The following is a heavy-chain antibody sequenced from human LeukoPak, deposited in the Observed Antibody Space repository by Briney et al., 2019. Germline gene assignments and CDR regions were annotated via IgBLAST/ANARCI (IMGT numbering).Heavy chain of an antibody. Sequence: GGSLRLSCAASGFPFSSYAMSWVRQAPGKGLEWVSAISGSGDSTYYADSVKGRFTISRDNSKNTLYLQMNSLRAEDTAVYYCVKLVGVGELFWGHFLEDFWGQGTLVTVSS. V-gene: IGHV3-23*01. CDR3: VKLVGVGELFWGHFLEDF. D-gene: IGHD3-10*01. J-gene: IGHJ4*02. CDR1: GFPFSSYA. CDR2: ISGSGDST.